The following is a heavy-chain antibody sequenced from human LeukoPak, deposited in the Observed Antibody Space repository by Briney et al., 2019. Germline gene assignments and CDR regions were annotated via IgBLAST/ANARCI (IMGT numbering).Heavy chain of an antibody. CDR3: ARMMHYYDSSGYYLVGSVGYYFDY. D-gene: IGHD3-22*01. CDR2: IYYSGST. CDR1: GGSISSSSYY. Sequence: SETLSLTCTVSGGSISSSSYYWGWIRQPPGKGLEWIGSIYYSGSTYYNPSLKSRVTISVDTSKNQFSLKLSSVTAADTAVYYCARMMHYYDSSGYYLVGSVGYYFDYWGQGTLVTVS. J-gene: IGHJ4*02. V-gene: IGHV4-39*07.